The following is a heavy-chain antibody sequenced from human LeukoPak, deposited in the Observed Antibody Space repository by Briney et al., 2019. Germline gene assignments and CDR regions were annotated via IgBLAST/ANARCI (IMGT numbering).Heavy chain of an antibody. J-gene: IGHJ4*02. V-gene: IGHV3-66*02. CDR1: GFTVTSNY. CDR3: AREGSGWYPFDY. Sequence: GGSLRLSCAASGFTVTSNYMSWVRQAPGKGLEWVSIIYSDGSRYYADSVKGRFTISRDNSKNTLYLQMNSLRLEDTAVYYCAREGSGWYPFDYWGQGTLVTVSS. CDR2: IYSDGSR. D-gene: IGHD6-19*01.